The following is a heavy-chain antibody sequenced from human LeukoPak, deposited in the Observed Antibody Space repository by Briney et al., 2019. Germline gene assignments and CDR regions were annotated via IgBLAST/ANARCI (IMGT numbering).Heavy chain of an antibody. CDR2: IKSKTDGGTT. V-gene: IGHV3-15*01. Sequence: GGSLRLSCAASGFTFSNAWMSWVRQAPGKGLEWVGRIKSKTDGGTTDYAAPVKGRFTISRDDSKNTLYLQMNSLKTEDTAVYYCTTDSDYYDSSGYYQGNYFDHWGQGTLVTVSS. CDR1: GFTFSNAW. J-gene: IGHJ4*02. CDR3: TTDSDYYDSSGYYQGNYFDH. D-gene: IGHD3-22*01.